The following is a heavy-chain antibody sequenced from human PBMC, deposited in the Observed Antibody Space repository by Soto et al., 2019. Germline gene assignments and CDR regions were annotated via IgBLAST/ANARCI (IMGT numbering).Heavy chain of an antibody. CDR2: IKSKTDGGTV. Sequence: EVQLVESGGGLVKPGGSLRLSCATSGFSFKDAWMNWLRQAPGKGLEWVGQIKSKTDGGTVDYAAPVKTRFTISRDDSKNMLYLQMNSLRADDTAVYYCANQNTAKRAFDIWGQGTMVTVSS. CDR3: ANQNTAKRAFDI. V-gene: IGHV3-15*07. CDR1: GFSFKDAW. D-gene: IGHD2-21*02. J-gene: IGHJ3*02.